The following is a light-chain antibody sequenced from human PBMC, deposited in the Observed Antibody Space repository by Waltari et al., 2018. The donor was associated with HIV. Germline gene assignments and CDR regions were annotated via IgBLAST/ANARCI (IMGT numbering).Light chain of an antibody. CDR1: QSVLYSSNNKNH. Sequence: DIVMTQSPDSLAVSLGERATIHCKSSQSVLYSSNNKNHLAWYQQKPGQPPKLLIYWASTRQSGVPDRFSGSGSGTDFTLTISSLQAEDVAVYYCQQYYSTPLTFGGGTKVEIK. J-gene: IGKJ4*01. CDR2: WAS. V-gene: IGKV4-1*01. CDR3: QQYYSTPLT.